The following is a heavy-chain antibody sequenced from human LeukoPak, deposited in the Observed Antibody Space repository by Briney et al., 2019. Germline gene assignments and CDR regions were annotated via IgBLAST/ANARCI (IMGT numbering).Heavy chain of an antibody. J-gene: IGHJ5*02. V-gene: IGHV3-23*01. D-gene: IGHD3-10*01. CDR2: ISGSGGST. CDR3: ARSWFGELLDFNWFDP. CDR1: GFTFSSYA. Sequence: GGSLRLSCAASGFTFSSYAMSWVRQAPGRGLEWVSAISGSGGSTYYADSVKGRFTISRDNSKNTLYLQMNSLRAEDTAVYYCARSWFGELLDFNWFDPWGQGTLVTVSS.